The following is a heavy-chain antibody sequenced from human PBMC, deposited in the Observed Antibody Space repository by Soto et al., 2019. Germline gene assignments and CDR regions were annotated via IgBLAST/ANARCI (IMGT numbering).Heavy chain of an antibody. CDR2: ISAYNGNT. V-gene: IGHV1-18*01. CDR1: GYTFTSYG. CDR3: ARVYTRDYNWFDP. J-gene: IGHJ5*02. Sequence: QVQLVQSGAEVKKPGASVQVSCKASGYTFTSYGISWVRQAPGQGLEWMGWISAYNGNTNYAQKLQGRVTMTTDTSTSTADRELRSLRSDDTAVYYCARVYTRDYNWFDPWGQGTLVTVSS. D-gene: IGHD2-21*02.